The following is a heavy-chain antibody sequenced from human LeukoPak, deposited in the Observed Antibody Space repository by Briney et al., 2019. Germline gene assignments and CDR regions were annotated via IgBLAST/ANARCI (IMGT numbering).Heavy chain of an antibody. CDR2: VYYSGST. V-gene: IGHV4-59*12. CDR3: ATGNGSPYGDYRY. J-gene: IGHJ4*02. Sequence: SETLSLTCTVSGGSISSYYWSWIRQPPGKGLEWIGYVYYSGSTNYNPSLKSRVTISVDTSKNQFSLKLSSVTAADTAVYYCATGNGSPYGDYRYWGQGTLVTVSS. D-gene: IGHD4-17*01. CDR1: GGSISSYY.